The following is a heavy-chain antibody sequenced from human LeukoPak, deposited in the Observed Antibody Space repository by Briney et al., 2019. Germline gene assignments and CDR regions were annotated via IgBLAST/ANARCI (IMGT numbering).Heavy chain of an antibody. CDR1: GFTFSSYA. Sequence: GGSLRLSCVASGFTFSSYAMSWVRQAPGKGLEWVSGISGSAGSTDYADSVKGRFTISRDNSKNTLYLQMNSLRVEDTAVYYCARSSHYDILTGYSEEDAFDIWGQGTMVTVSS. V-gene: IGHV3-23*01. CDR2: ISGSAGST. D-gene: IGHD3-9*01. J-gene: IGHJ3*02. CDR3: ARSSHYDILTGYSEEDAFDI.